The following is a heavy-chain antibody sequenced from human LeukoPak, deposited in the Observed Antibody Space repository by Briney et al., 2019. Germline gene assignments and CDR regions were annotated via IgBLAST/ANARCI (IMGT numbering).Heavy chain of an antibody. CDR3: ARDRGGAGDFDY. V-gene: IGHV1-3*01. Sequence: ASVKVSCKASEYTFTSYAMHWVRQAPGQRLEWMGWINAGNGDTKYSQKFQGRVTFTRDTSASTAYMQLSSLRSEDTAVYYCARDRGGAGDFDYWGQGTLVTVSS. CDR2: INAGNGDT. D-gene: IGHD3-16*01. CDR1: EYTFTSYA. J-gene: IGHJ4*02.